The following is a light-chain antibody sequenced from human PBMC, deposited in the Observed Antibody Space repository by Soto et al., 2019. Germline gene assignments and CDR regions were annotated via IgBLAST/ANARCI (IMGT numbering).Light chain of an antibody. CDR1: QSIGTW. CDR2: AAS. J-gene: IGKJ1*01. Sequence: DIQMTQSPSTLSASVGDRVTITCRASQSIGTWLAWYQQKPGKAPKLLIYAASSLQSGVQSRFSGSRSGTEFTLTIRSLQPDDFATYYCQQYNSYSWTFGQGTKVDIK. CDR3: QQYNSYSWT. V-gene: IGKV1-5*01.